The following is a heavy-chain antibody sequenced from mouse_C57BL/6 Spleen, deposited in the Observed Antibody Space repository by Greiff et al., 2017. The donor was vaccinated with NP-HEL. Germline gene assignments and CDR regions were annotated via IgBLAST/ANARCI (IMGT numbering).Heavy chain of an antibody. Sequence: QVQLKESGAELVRPGTSVKVSCKASGYAFTNYLIEWVKQRPGQGLEWIGVINPGSGGTNYNEKFKGKATLTADKSSSTAYMQLSSLTSEDSAVYFCARGHSFAYWGQGTLVTVSA. CDR3: ARGHSFAY. CDR2: INPGSGGT. CDR1: GYAFTNYL. J-gene: IGHJ3*01. V-gene: IGHV1-54*01. D-gene: IGHD3-3*01.